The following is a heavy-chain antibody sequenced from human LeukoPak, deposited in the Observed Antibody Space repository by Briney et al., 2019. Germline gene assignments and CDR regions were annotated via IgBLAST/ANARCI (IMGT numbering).Heavy chain of an antibody. CDR1: GFTFSGHL. CDR2: INQGGSDK. V-gene: IGHV3-7*01. CDR3: TRDRSRAEDD. Sequence: PGGSLRLSCAASGFTFSGHLMSWVRQAPGKGLEWVANINQGGSDKYCVDSVKGRFTISRDNANNLLYLQMNSLRGEDTAVYYCTRDRSRAEDDWGQGTLVTVSS. D-gene: IGHD1-14*01. J-gene: IGHJ4*02.